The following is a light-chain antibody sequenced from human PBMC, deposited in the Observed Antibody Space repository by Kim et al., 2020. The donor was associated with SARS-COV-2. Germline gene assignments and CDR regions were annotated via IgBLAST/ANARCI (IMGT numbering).Light chain of an antibody. CDR1: SNY. V-gene: IGKV3-20*01. J-gene: IGKJ1*01. CDR2: VTS. Sequence: SNYLAWYQQKPGQAPRLLIYVTSNRAAGIPDRFSGSGSGTDFTLAISRLEPEDFAIYYCQQYDSSPWTFGQGTKVDIK. CDR3: QQYDSSPWT.